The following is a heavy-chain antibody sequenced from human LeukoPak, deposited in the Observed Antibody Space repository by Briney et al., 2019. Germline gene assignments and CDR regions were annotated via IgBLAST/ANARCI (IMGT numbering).Heavy chain of an antibody. D-gene: IGHD3-10*01. CDR2: IIPILGIA. V-gene: IGHV1-69*04. Sequence: SVTVSCKASGGTFSSYAISWVRQAPGEGLEWMGRIIPILGIANYAQKFQGRVTITADKSTSTAYMELSSLRSEDTAVYYCARGQDSGSDAFDIWGQGTMVTVSS. CDR3: ARGQDSGSDAFDI. J-gene: IGHJ3*02. CDR1: GGTFSSYA.